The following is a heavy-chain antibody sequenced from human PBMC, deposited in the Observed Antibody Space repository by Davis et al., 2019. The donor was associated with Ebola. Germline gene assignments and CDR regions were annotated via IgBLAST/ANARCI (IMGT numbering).Heavy chain of an antibody. D-gene: IGHD1/OR15-1a*01. V-gene: IGHV3-21*01. CDR2: ISSSSSYI. CDR3: VTENWYRFES. J-gene: IGHJ4*02. Sequence: GESLKISCAASGFTFSSYSMNWVRQAPGKGLEWVSSISSSSSYIYYADSVKGRFTISRDNAKNSLYLQMNSLRDEDTAVYYCVTENWYRFESWGQGTLVTVSS. CDR1: GFTFSSYS.